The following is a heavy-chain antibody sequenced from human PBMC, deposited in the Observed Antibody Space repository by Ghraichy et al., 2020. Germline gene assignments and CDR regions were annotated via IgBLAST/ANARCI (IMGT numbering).Heavy chain of an antibody. CDR3: ARDILTGFGLFFHYYFDY. Sequence: ASVKVSCKASGYTFTSYGISWVRQAPGQGLEWMGWISAYNGNTNYAQKLQGRVTMTTDTSTSTAYMELRSLRSDDTAVYYCARDILTGFGLFFHYYFDYWGQGTLVTVSS. D-gene: IGHD3-9*01. CDR1: GYTFTSYG. V-gene: IGHV1-18*04. CDR2: ISAYNGNT. J-gene: IGHJ4*02.